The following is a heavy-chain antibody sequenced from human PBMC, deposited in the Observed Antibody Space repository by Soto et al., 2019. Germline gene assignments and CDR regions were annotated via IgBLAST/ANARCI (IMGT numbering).Heavy chain of an antibody. D-gene: IGHD2-15*01. V-gene: IGHV1-3*01. CDR3: ARGIATGELEP. Sequence: QVQLVQSGAEVKKPGASVKISCKASGYTFTRYTMNWVRQAPGQRLEWMGWINPDNGNTKSSQKFQDRVIITRDTSASTAYMDLSSLRSEDTAVYYCARGIATGELEPLGQGLLVTVSS. J-gene: IGHJ5*02. CDR1: GYTFTRYT. CDR2: INPDNGNT.